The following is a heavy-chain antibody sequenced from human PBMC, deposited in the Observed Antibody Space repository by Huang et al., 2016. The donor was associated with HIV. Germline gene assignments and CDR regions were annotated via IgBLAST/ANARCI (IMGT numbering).Heavy chain of an antibody. V-gene: IGHV1-69*13. D-gene: IGHD3-16*01. J-gene: IGHJ6*03. CDR3: ARVSEECLISRSYYYHMDV. Sequence: QVQLVQSGAEVKKPGSSVKVSCKASGTASGVLLKSLGVSWVRQAPGKGLEEMGGVTPGLGTVIYVQKFQGRLTISAYESTRTAYMDLNSLRSVDTAVYYCARVSEECLISRSYYYHMDVWGTGTSVIVSS. CDR1: GTASGVLLKSLG. CDR2: VTPGLGTV.